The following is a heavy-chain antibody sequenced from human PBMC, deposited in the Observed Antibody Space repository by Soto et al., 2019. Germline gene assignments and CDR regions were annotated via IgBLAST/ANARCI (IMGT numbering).Heavy chain of an antibody. CDR2: ISSSGSTI. J-gene: IGHJ4*02. V-gene: IGHV3-48*03. Sequence: GGSLRLSCAASGFTFSTSELSWVRQAPGKGLEWVSYISSSGSTIYYADSVRGRFTISRDNAKKSLYLQMNSLRAEDTAVYYCARDGGSSTSCCYWGQGTLVTVSS. CDR1: GFTFSTSE. CDR3: ARDGGSSTSCCY. D-gene: IGHD2-2*01.